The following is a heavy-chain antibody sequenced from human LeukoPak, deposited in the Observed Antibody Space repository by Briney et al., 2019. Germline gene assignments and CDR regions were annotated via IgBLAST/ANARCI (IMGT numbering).Heavy chain of an antibody. Sequence: GGSLRLSCAASGFTFSSYGMHWVRQAPGKGLEWVSVISGSGGTTYYADSVKGRFTISRDNPKNTLYLQMNSLRAEDTAVYYCAKSGRQLASFDYWGQGTLVTVSS. D-gene: IGHD6-6*01. CDR1: GFTFSSYG. J-gene: IGHJ4*02. CDR3: AKSGRQLASFDY. V-gene: IGHV3-23*01. CDR2: ISGSGGTT.